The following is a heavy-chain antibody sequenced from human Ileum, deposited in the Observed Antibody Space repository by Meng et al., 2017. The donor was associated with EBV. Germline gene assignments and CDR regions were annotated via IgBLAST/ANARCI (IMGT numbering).Heavy chain of an antibody. CDR3: ARVRVIPAAIGFDY. CDR2: IYRGGGT. J-gene: IGHJ4*02. D-gene: IGHD2-2*02. Sequence: GPGLGQPSGTPPPPYACCGCSIRSSEWWSWVRQPPGKGLEWIGEIYRGGGTNYNASLKSRVTISVDTSKNHFSLKLNSVTAADTAVYYCARVRVIPAAIGFDYWGQGTLVTVSS. V-gene: IGHV4-4*02. CDR1: GCSIRSSEW.